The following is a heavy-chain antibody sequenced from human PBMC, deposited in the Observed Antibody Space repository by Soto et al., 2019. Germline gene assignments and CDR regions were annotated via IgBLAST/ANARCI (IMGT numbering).Heavy chain of an antibody. Sequence: GASVKVSCKASGGTFSSYAISWVRQAPGQGLEWMGGIIPIFGTANYAQKFQGRVTITADESTSTAYMELSSLRSEDTAVYYCARSAVPEPYYDFWSGPNYFDYWGQGTLVTVSS. CDR3: ARSAVPEPYYDFWSGPNYFDY. V-gene: IGHV1-69*13. D-gene: IGHD3-3*01. J-gene: IGHJ4*02. CDR1: GGTFSSYA. CDR2: IIPIFGTA.